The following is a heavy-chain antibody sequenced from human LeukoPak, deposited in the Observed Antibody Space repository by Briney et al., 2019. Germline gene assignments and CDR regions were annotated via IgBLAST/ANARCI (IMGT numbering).Heavy chain of an antibody. CDR2: IYSGGST. D-gene: IGHD3-10*01. Sequence: GGSLRLSCAASGFTVSSNYMSWVRQAPGKGLEWVSVIYSGGSTYYADSVKGRFTISRDNSKNTLYLQMNSLRAEDTAVYYCARVGSPVWFGEYGAMDVWGQGTTVTVSS. CDR3: ARVGSPVWFGEYGAMDV. J-gene: IGHJ6*02. V-gene: IGHV3-53*01. CDR1: GFTVSSNY.